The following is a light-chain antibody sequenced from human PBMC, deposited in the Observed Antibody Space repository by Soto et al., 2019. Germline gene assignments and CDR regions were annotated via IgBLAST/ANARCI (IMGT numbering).Light chain of an antibody. V-gene: IGLV6-57*04. Sequence: NFMLTQPHSVSESPGKTVTISCTRTSGSIASTYVQWYQQRPGSAPTTVITEDNQRPSGVPDRFSGSIDSSSNSASLTISGLKTEDEAYYYCSSYTSRDTVIFGGGTKLTVL. J-gene: IGLJ2*01. CDR1: SGSIASTY. CDR2: EDN. CDR3: SSYTSRDTVI.